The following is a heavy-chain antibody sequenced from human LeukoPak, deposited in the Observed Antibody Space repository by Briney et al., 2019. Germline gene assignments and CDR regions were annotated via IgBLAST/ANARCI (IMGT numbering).Heavy chain of an antibody. CDR2: ISSSSSYI. D-gene: IGHD3-16*01. Sequence: GGSLRLSCAASGFTFSSYSMNWVRQAPGKGLEWVSSISSSSSYIYYADSVKGRFTISRDNAKNSLYLQMNSLRAEDTAVYYCARYDYVGGAFDIWGQGTMVTVSS. CDR1: GFTFSSYS. V-gene: IGHV3-21*01. J-gene: IGHJ3*02. CDR3: ARYDYVGGAFDI.